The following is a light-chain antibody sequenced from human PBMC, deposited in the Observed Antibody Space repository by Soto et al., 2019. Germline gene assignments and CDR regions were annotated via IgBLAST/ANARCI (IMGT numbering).Light chain of an antibody. CDR1: QDIDSN. Sequence: AIRLTQSPSSFYASAGDRVTISCRASQDIDSNLAWYQQKPGKAPKLLISGASNLQIGVPSRFSGSGSGTDFSLTIRSLQSDDFATYFCQHYYTYPPTFGQGTKVE. CDR3: QHYYTYPPT. J-gene: IGKJ1*01. V-gene: IGKV1-8*01. CDR2: GAS.